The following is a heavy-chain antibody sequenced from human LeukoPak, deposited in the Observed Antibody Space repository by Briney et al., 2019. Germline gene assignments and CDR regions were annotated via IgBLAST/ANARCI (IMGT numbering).Heavy chain of an antibody. V-gene: IGHV3-23*01. CDR1: GFTFSNYA. CDR3: AKHQKMATIYYDY. CDR2: ISSGGGST. D-gene: IGHD5-24*01. Sequence: GGSLRLSCAASGFTFSNYAMNWVRQTPGKGLEWVSTISSGGGSTYYADSVKGRFTISRDNSENTLYLQMNSLRAEDTAVYYCAKHQKMATIYYDYWGQGTLVTVPS. J-gene: IGHJ4*02.